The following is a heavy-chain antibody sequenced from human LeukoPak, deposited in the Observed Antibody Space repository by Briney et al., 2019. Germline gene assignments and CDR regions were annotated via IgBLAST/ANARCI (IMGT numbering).Heavy chain of an antibody. Sequence: ASVKVSCKASGYTFTSYDINWVRQATGHGLEWMGWMNPNSGNTGYAQKFQGRVTMTRNTSISTAYMELSSLRSEDTAVHYCARGPENGYGSYMDYWGQGTLVTVSS. D-gene: IGHD3-22*01. CDR3: ARGPENGYGSYMDY. V-gene: IGHV1-8*01. J-gene: IGHJ4*02. CDR1: GYTFTSYD. CDR2: MNPNSGNT.